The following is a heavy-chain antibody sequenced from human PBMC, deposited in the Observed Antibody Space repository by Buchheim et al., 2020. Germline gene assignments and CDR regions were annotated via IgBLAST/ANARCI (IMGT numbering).Heavy chain of an antibody. CDR1: GYRFNSYW. Sequence: EVQLVQSGPEVKKPGESLKISCKGSGYRFNSYWIGWVRQMPGKGLEWMGIVYPGDSDTRYSPSFKGQVTISADKSISTAYPQWSSLKASDTAMYYCARGRESYYYDSSGYSRFDNWGQGTL. D-gene: IGHD3-22*01. CDR3: ARGRESYYYDSSGYSRFDN. CDR2: VYPGDSDT. J-gene: IGHJ4*02. V-gene: IGHV5-51*03.